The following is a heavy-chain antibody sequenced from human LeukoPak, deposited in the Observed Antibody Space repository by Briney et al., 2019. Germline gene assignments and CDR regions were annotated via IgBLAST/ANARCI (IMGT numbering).Heavy chain of an antibody. CDR2: ISANDGNT. Sequence: ASVTVSCTASGYTFTTYGIIWVRQAPGQGLEWMGWISANDGNTNYAQNLQGRVTMTTDTSTSTAYMELRSLRSDDTAVYCCARDEDTDILTGNERFDYWGQGTLVTVSS. CDR1: GYTFTTYG. V-gene: IGHV1-18*01. CDR3: ARDEDTDILTGNERFDY. J-gene: IGHJ4*02. D-gene: IGHD3-9*01.